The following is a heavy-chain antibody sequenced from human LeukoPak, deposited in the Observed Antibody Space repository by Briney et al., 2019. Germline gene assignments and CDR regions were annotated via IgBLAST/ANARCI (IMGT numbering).Heavy chain of an antibody. V-gene: IGHV4-34*01. CDR3: ASYSSSAAVDY. CDR1: GGSFSGYY. D-gene: IGHD6-6*01. J-gene: IGHJ4*02. Sequence: SQTLSLTRAVYGGSFSGYYWSWIRQPPGKGLEWIGEINHSGSTNYNPSLKSRVTISVDTSKNQFSLKLSSVTAADTAVYYCASYSSSAAVDYWGQGTLVTVSS. CDR2: INHSGST.